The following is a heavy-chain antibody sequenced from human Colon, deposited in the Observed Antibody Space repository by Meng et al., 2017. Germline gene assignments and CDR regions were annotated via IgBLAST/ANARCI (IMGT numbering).Heavy chain of an antibody. V-gene: IGHV4-39*07. CDR1: VASITKKNYY. D-gene: IGHD1-26*01. Sequence: EPGLCRVKPSATLSLICTVSVASITKKNYYWVWIRQPPGKGLEWIGNIYYTEATYYNPSLKGRVTISLDTSKNQFSLNLNAVTAADTAVYYCVSRIGGSSETDFWGQGTLVTVSS. CDR2: IYYTEAT. CDR3: VSRIGGSSETDF. J-gene: IGHJ1*01.